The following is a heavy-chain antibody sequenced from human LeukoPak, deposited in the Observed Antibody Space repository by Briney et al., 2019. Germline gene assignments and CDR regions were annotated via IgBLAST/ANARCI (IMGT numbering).Heavy chain of an antibody. D-gene: IGHD4-17*01. V-gene: IGHV1-2*02. CDR3: ARARDYGQDYFDY. J-gene: IGHJ4*02. Sequence: ASVKVSCKASGYTFTGYYMHWVRQAPGQGLEWMGWINPNSGGTNYAQKFQGRVTMTRDTSISTAYMELSRLRSDDTAVYYCARARDYGQDYFDYWGQGTLVTVSS. CDR1: GYTFTGYY. CDR2: INPNSGGT.